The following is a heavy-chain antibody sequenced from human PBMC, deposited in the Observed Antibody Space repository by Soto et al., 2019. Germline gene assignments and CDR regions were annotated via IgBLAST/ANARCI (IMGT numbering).Heavy chain of an antibody. J-gene: IGHJ6*02. Sequence: SVKVSCKASGGTFSSYAISWVRQAPGQGLEWMGGIIPIFGTANYAQKFQGRVTITADESTSTAYMELSGLRSEDTAVYYCARDGPGYCSSTSCYSYYGMDVWGQGTTVTVSS. CDR2: IIPIFGTA. CDR3: ARDGPGYCSSTSCYSYYGMDV. V-gene: IGHV1-69*13. CDR1: GGTFSSYA. D-gene: IGHD2-2*02.